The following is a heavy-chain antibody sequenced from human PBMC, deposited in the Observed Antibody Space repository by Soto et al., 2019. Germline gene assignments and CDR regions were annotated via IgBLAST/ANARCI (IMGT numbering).Heavy chain of an antibody. CDR3: GRYGDYFFDY. D-gene: IGHD4-17*01. J-gene: IGHJ4*02. Sequence: SETLSLTCTVSGGSISSGGYYWSWIRQHPGKGLEWIGYIYYSGSTYYNPSLKSRVTISVDTSKNQFSLKLSSVTAADTAVYYCGRYGDYFFDYWGQGTLVTVSS. CDR1: GGSISSGGYY. CDR2: IYYSGST. V-gene: IGHV4-31*03.